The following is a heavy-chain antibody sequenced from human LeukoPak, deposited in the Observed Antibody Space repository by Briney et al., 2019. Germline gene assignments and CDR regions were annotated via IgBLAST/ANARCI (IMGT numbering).Heavy chain of an antibody. J-gene: IGHJ5*02. CDR3: ARERIAATGTGWFDP. Sequence: GGSLRLSCAASGFTFSRYWMSWVRQAPGKGLEWLAVISFDGSNKYYADSVKGRFTISRDNSKNTLYLQTNSLRPEDTAVYYCARERIAATGTGWFDPWGQGTLVTVSS. CDR1: GFTFSRYW. V-gene: IGHV3-30*01. D-gene: IGHD6-13*01. CDR2: ISFDGSNK.